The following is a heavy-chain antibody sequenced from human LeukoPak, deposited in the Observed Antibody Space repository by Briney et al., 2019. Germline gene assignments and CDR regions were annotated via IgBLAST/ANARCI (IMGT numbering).Heavy chain of an antibody. V-gene: IGHV4-59*01. CDR1: GGSISSYY. Sequence: SETLSLTCTVSGGSISSYYWSWIRQPPGKGLEWMGYIYYSGSTNYNPSPKSRVTISVDTSKNQFSLKLSSVTAADTAVYYCARGSITGTTGWFDPWGQGTLVTVSS. J-gene: IGHJ5*02. CDR3: ARGSITGTTGWFDP. D-gene: IGHD1-7*01. CDR2: IYYSGST.